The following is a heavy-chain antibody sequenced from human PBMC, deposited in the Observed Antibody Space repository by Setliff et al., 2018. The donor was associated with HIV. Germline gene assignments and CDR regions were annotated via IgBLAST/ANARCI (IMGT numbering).Heavy chain of an antibody. J-gene: IGHJ5*02. Sequence: PGESLKISCKGSGYSFSSYWIGWVRQMPGRGLEWMGIIYPGDSDTRYNPSFQGQVTISADRSISTAYLQWGSLKASDTAMYYCARVPSQRVESSGWYIWFDPWGQGTLVTVSS. D-gene: IGHD6-19*01. CDR1: GYSFSSYW. CDR2: IYPGDSDT. CDR3: ARVPSQRVESSGWYIWFDP. V-gene: IGHV5-51*01.